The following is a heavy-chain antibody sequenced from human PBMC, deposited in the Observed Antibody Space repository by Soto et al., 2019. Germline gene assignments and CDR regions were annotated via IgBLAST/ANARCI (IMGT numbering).Heavy chain of an antibody. CDR2: IKQDGSEK. D-gene: IGHD2-15*01. V-gene: IGHV3-7*01. J-gene: IGHJ4*02. Sequence: GGSLRLSCAASGFTFSSYWMSWVRQAPGKGLEWVANIKQDGSEKYYVDSVKGRFTISRDNAKNSLYLQMNSLRAEDTAGYYCARERVVAATRPYYFDYWGQGTLVTVSS. CDR3: ARERVVAATRPYYFDY. CDR1: GFTFSSYW.